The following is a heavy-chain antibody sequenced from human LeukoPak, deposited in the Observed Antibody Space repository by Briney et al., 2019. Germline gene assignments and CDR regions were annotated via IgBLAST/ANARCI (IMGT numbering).Heavy chain of an antibody. CDR3: ARAGYDSSGYSSY. V-gene: IGHV1-46*01. Sequence: GASVKVSCKASGYIFTNYYMHWVRQAPGQGLEWMGIINPSGGSTTYAQKFQGRVTMTRDTSTSTVYMEVSSLRSEDTAVYYCARAGYDSSGYSSYWGQGTLVTVSS. D-gene: IGHD3-22*01. CDR1: GYIFTNYY. J-gene: IGHJ4*02. CDR2: INPSGGST.